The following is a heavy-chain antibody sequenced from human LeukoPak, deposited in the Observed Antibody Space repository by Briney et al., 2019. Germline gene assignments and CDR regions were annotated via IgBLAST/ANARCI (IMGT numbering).Heavy chain of an antibody. V-gene: IGHV4-59*08. CDR2: INYSGSA. D-gene: IGHD4-17*01. Sequence: SETLSLTCNVSGGAISNYYWSWIRQPPGKGLKWIGYINYSGSAFYNPSVKSRVTISVDTSKNQFSLKLNSVTAADTAVYYCARAYYGDFFDFWGQGTLVTASS. J-gene: IGHJ4*02. CDR3: ARAYYGDFFDF. CDR1: GGAISNYY.